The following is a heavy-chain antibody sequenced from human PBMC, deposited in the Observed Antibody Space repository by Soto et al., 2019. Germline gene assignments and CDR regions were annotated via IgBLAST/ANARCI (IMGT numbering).Heavy chain of an antibody. V-gene: IGHV3-9*02. CDR3: AKDMKCGGMTTIHYFDS. J-gene: IGHJ4*02. D-gene: IGHD4-17*01. Sequence: ESGGGLVQPGRSLRLSCVASGFTADDYAMHWVRQAPGKGLEWVSGISSNSDTIDYADSVKGRFTISRDNAKNSLFLQMNSLRPEDTALYYCAKDMKCGGMTTIHYFDSWGQGTLVTVSS. CDR1: GFTADDYA. CDR2: ISSNSDTI.